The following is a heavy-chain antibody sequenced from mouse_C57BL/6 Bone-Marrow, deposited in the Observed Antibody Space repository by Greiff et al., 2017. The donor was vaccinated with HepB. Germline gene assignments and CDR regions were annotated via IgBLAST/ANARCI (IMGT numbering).Heavy chain of an antibody. CDR1: GYTFTSYW. CDR3: ARGGYDDDWYFDV. CDR2: IYPGSGST. D-gene: IGHD2-4*01. Sequence: QVQLQQPGAELVKPGASVKMSCKASGYTFTSYWITWVKQRPGQGLEWIGDIYPGSGSTNYNEKFKSKATLTVDTSSSTAYMQLSSLTSEDSAVYYCARGGYDDDWYFDVWGTGTSVTVSS. V-gene: IGHV1-55*01. J-gene: IGHJ1*03.